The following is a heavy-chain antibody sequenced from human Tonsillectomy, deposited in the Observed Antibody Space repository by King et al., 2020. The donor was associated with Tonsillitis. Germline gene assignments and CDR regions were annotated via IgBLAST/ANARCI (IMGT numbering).Heavy chain of an antibody. J-gene: IGHJ4*02. CDR2: IGGYGYDI. CDR1: GFTFNSYA. CDR3: AKSSGRLSIFGIVIMQFDY. D-gene: IGHD3-3*01. Sequence: VQLVESGGGLVQPGGSLRLSCAASGFTFNSYAMSWVRQAPGKGLEWVAGIGGYGYDIYYGDSVKGRFNISIDNSKNTLYLQMNSLRADDTAVYYCAKSSGRLSIFGIVIMQFDYWGQGTLVTVSS. V-gene: IGHV3-23*04.